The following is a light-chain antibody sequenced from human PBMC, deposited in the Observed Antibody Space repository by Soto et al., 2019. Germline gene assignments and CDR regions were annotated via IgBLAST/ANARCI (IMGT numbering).Light chain of an antibody. V-gene: IGKV3-20*01. J-gene: IGKJ2*01. CDR1: QSVNGNY. Sequence: EIVLTQSPGTLSLSPGERATLSCRASQSVNGNYLTWYQQKPGQAPRLLIYGASSRATGILDRFSGSGSGRDVTLTISRLEPEDFAVYDCQQYGSSFRYTFGQGTKLEIK. CDR3: QQYGSSFRYT. CDR2: GAS.